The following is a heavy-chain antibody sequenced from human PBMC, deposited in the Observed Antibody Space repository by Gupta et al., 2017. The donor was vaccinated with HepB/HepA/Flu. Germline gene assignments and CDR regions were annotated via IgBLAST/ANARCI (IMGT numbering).Heavy chain of an antibody. Sequence: QVTLKESGPALVKPTQTLTLTCTFSGFSLSTSGVRVSWIRQPPGKALEWLARIDWNDDKFYTTSLKTRLTVSKDTSKSQVVLTVTNVDPVDTATYYCARTLGINVFDIWGQGTMVTVSS. CDR1: GFSLSTSGVR. V-gene: IGHV2-70*04. CDR2: IDWNDDK. J-gene: IGHJ3*02. D-gene: IGHD2-21*01. CDR3: ARTLGINVFDI.